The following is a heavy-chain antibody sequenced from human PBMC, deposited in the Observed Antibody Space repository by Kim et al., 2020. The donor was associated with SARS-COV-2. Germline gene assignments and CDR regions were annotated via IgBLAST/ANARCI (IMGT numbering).Heavy chain of an antibody. J-gene: IGHJ6*02. CDR3: AKNGKLRYFEGLFFGMDV. V-gene: IGHV3-30*02. D-gene: IGHD3-9*01. Sequence: KGRCTIARDNAKNTLYLQMNSVRAEDKAVYYCAKNGKLRYFEGLFFGMDVWGQGTTVTVSS.